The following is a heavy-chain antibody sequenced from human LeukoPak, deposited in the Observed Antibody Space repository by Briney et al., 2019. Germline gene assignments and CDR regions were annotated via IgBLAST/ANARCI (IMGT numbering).Heavy chain of an antibody. D-gene: IGHD2-8*01. J-gene: IGHJ4*02. CDR2: INPNSGGA. Sequence: ASVKVSCKASGYPFSVNYLHWVRQAPGQGLEWMGWINPNSGGAKYAQKFQGRATMTRDAAISTAYMELNWLRSDDTAVYFCARVGYCTKGVCTNYDYWGQGSLVTVSS. V-gene: IGHV1-2*02. CDR1: GYPFSVNY. CDR3: ARVGYCTKGVCTNYDY.